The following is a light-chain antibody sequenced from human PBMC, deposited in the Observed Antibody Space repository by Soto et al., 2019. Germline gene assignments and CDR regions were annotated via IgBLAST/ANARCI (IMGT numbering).Light chain of an antibody. CDR2: AAS. CDR3: QKYNSAPWA. J-gene: IGKJ1*01. Sequence: DIQMTQSPSSLSASVGDRVTITCRASQDITNYLAWYQQKPGKVPKLLIYAASTLQSGVPSRFSGSGSGTDFTLTISSLQPEDVATYYCQKYNSAPWAFGHGTKVEIK. CDR1: QDITNY. V-gene: IGKV1-27*01.